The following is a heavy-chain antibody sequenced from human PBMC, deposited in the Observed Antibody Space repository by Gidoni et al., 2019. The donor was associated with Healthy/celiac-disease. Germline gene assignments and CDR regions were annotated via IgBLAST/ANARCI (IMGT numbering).Heavy chain of an antibody. CDR3: ARDRPPQGLWFGERSVDWFDP. J-gene: IGHJ5*02. Sequence: QVQLVQSGAEVKKPGASVKVSCKASGYTFTSYYMHWVRQAPGQGLEWMGIINPSGGSTSYAQKFQGRVTMTRDTSTSTVYMELSSLRSEDTAVYYCARDRPPQGLWFGERSVDWFDPWGQGTLVTVSS. D-gene: IGHD3-10*01. CDR2: INPSGGST. V-gene: IGHV1-46*03. CDR1: GYTFTSYY.